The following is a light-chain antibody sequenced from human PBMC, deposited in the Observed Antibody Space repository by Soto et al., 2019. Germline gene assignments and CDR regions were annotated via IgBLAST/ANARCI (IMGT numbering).Light chain of an antibody. CDR3: SSSTTSSTLV. CDR2: AVS. V-gene: IGLV2-14*01. J-gene: IGLJ3*02. Sequence: QSALTQPASVSGSPGQSITISCTGTSSDIGAYNYVAWCQHHPGKAPRLLINAVSNRPSGISNRFSGSKSGNVASLTISGLQAEDEAEYYCSSSTTSSTLVFGGGTKLTVL. CDR1: SSDIGAYNY.